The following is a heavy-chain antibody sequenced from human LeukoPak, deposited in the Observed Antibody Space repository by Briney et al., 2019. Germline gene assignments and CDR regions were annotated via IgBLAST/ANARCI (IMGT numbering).Heavy chain of an antibody. CDR3: ARDIHLGDSSGYYYPSYWYFDL. V-gene: IGHV4-4*07. Sequence: PSETLSLTCTVSGGSISSYYWSWIRQPAGKGLERIGRIYTSGSTNYNPSLKSRVTMSVDTSKNQFSLKLSSVTAADTAVYYCARDIHLGDSSGYYYPSYWYFDLWGRGTLVTVSS. CDR1: GGSISSYY. J-gene: IGHJ2*01. D-gene: IGHD3-22*01. CDR2: IYTSGST.